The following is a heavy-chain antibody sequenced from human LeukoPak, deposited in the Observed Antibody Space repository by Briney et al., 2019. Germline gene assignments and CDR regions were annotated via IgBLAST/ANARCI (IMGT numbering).Heavy chain of an antibody. J-gene: IGHJ4*02. D-gene: IGHD3-9*01. CDR3: ARGLQGYYDSLTGYYRGRYYFDY. V-gene: IGHV3-23*01. CDR2: ISADCSRT. CDR1: GFTFGVYA. Sequence: GGSLRLSCTASGFTFGVYAMSWVRQAPAKGLDWVAAISADCSRTFYAGSLKGRFTISRDNSQNTVHLQMNSLRAEDTAVYYCARGLQGYYDSLTGYYRGRYYFDYWGQGTLVTVSS.